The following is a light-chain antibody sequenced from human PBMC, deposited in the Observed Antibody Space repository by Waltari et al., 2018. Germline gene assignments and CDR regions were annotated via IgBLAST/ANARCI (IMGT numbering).Light chain of an antibody. V-gene: IGLV2-8*01. CDR2: EVS. CDR3: SSYTTSSAPGV. Sequence: QSALTQPPSASGSPGQSVTIPGTGASSDVCCYNFVSWYQHHPGKAPRLIIYEVSERPSGVPDRFSGSKSGNTASLTVSGLQAEDEADYYCSSYTTSSAPGVFGTGTRVTVL. J-gene: IGLJ1*01. CDR1: SSDVCCYNF.